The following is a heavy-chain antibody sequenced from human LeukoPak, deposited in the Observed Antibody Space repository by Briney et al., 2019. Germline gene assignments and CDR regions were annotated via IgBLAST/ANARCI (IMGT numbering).Heavy chain of an antibody. D-gene: IGHD3-22*01. CDR3: ARWPDYYDSSGTFDY. J-gene: IGHJ4*03. CDR2: ISAYNGNT. CDR1: GYTFTSYG. V-gene: IGHV1-18*01. Sequence: ASVKVSCKASGYTFTSYGISWVRQAPGQGLEWMGWISAYNGNTNYAQKLQGRVTMTTDTSTSTAYMELRSLRSDDTAVYYCARWPDYYDSSGTFDYWGQGTTVTVSS.